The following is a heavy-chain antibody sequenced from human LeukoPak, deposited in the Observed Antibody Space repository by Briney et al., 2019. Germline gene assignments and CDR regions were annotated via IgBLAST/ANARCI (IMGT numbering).Heavy chain of an antibody. J-gene: IGHJ5*02. CDR3: ARDRGYSSSWGSPYRNWFDP. CDR2: INPNSGGT. CDR1: GYTFTGYY. Sequence: GASVKVSCKASGYTFTGYYMHWVRQAPGQGLEWMGWINPNSGGTNYAQKFQGRVTMTRDTSISTAYMELGRLRSDDTAVYYCARDRGYSSSWGSPYRNWFDPWGQGTLVTVSS. D-gene: IGHD6-13*01. V-gene: IGHV1-2*02.